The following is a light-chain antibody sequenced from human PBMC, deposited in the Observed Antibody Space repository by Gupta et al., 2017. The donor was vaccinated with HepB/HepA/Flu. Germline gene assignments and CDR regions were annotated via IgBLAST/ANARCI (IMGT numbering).Light chain of an antibody. CDR3: MQGSAWPLT. J-gene: IGKJ4*01. CDR1: ESLLYSDGNTY. CDR2: KVS. Sequence: DVVLTQSPLSLPVTLGQPASISCRSSESLLYSDGNTYLSWFQQRPGQPPRRLIQKVSNRDSGVPDRFRGTGSGTVFTLTISRVEAEDVAVYYCMQGSAWPLTLGGGTKVEI. V-gene: IGKV2-30*01.